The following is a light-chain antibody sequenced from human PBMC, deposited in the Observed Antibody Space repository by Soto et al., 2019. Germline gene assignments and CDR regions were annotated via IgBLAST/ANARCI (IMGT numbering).Light chain of an antibody. CDR1: QSVGDN. CDR2: GAS. J-gene: IGKJ1*01. Sequence: EIVMTQSPATLSVSPGERVTLSCRASQSVGDNLAWYQQKLGQAPRLLIFGASSRAAGIPDRFSGSGSGTDFTLTISRLEPEDFAVYYCQQYNSWPGTFGQGTKVDIK. CDR3: QQYNSWPGT. V-gene: IGKV3D-15*01.